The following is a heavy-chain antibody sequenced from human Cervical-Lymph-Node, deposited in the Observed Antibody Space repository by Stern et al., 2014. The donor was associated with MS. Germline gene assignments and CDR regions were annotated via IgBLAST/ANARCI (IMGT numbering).Heavy chain of an antibody. CDR3: ARDRSLGVTPFFDY. CDR1: GGSFRHNA. Sequence: QLVESGAEVKKPGSSVTVTCRASGGSFRHNAIAWVRQAPGQGLEWMGESRPILGTTDFARRFQSRLAIKADDSADVIYMELNSLTSEDTAVYYCARDRSLGVTPFFDYWGQGTLVTVSS. J-gene: IGHJ4*02. V-gene: IGHV1-69*01. D-gene: IGHD3-10*01. CDR2: SRPILGTT.